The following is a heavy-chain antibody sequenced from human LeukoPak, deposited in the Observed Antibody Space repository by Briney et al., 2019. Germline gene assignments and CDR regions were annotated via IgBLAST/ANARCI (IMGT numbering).Heavy chain of an antibody. CDR3: ARTYYDFWSGDYGMDV. D-gene: IGHD3-3*01. CDR1: GYTFTSYG. V-gene: IGHV1-18*01. Sequence: ASVKVSCKASGYTFTSYGISWVRQAPGQGLEWMGWISAYNGNTNYAQKLQGRVTMTTDTSTSTAYMELRSLRSDDTAVYYCARTYYDFWSGDYGMDVWGQGTTVTVSS. CDR2: ISAYNGNT. J-gene: IGHJ6*02.